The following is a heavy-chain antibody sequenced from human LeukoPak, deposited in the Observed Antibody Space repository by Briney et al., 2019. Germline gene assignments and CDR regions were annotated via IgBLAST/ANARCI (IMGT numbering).Heavy chain of an antibody. CDR1: GGSISSYY. D-gene: IGHD6-19*01. CDR2: IYTSGST. V-gene: IGHV4-4*09. Sequence: SETLSLTCTVSGGSISSYYWSWIRQPPGEGLEWIGYIYTSGSTNYNPSLMSRVTISVDTSKNHFSLKLSSVTAAVTSVYYCARLGGIAVADYWGQGTLVTVSS. J-gene: IGHJ4*02. CDR3: ARLGGIAVADY.